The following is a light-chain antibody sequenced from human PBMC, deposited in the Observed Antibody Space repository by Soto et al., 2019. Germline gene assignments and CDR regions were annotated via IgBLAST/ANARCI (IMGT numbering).Light chain of an antibody. CDR2: AAS. CDR1: QSVSSTY. CDR3: RHYINSPWT. J-gene: IGKJ1*01. Sequence: EIVLTQSPGTLSLSPGERATLSCRPSQSVSSTYLDWYQQKPGQAPRLLIYAASSRATGIPDRFSGGASATDFTLTISRLEPEDFAVYYCRHYINSPWTFGQGTKVEIK. V-gene: IGKV3-20*01.